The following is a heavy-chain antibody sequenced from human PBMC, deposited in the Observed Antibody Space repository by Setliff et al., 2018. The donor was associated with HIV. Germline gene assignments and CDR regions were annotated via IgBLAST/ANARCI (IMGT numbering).Heavy chain of an antibody. CDR3: ARRMAAGTFDY. J-gene: IGHJ4*02. V-gene: IGHV4-61*02. CDR2: IYTSGST. CDR1: GGSMSSGSYF. Sequence: SETLSLTCTVSGGSMSSGSYFWSWIRQPAGKGLEWIGRIYTSGSTYYNPSLKSRVTISVDTSKNQISLKLSSVTAADTAMYYCARRMAAGTFDYWGQGTLVTVSS. D-gene: IGHD6-13*01.